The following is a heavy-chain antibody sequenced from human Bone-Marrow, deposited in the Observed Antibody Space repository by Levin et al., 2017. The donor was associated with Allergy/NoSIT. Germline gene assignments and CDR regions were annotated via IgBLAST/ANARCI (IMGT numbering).Heavy chain of an antibody. CDR1: GFSFSSYG. Sequence: GESLKISCEASGFSFSSYGMHWVRQAPGKGLEWVAVTSHDGSTEYYLDSVKGRFTISRDSSKHTVYLQMKSLRPEDTAVYYCAKERGLRQWQPLPYYFYGMDVWGQGTTVTVSS. V-gene: IGHV3-30*18. J-gene: IGHJ6*02. D-gene: IGHD6-19*01. CDR2: TSHDGSTE. CDR3: AKERGLRQWQPLPYYFYGMDV.